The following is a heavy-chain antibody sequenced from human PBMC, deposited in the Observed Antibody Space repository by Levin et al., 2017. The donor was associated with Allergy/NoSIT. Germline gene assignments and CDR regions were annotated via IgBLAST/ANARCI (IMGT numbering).Heavy chain of an antibody. Sequence: GESLKISCAASGFTFSSYAMHWVRQAPGKGLEWVAVISYDGSNKYYADSVKGRFTISRDNSKNTLYLQMNSLRAEDTAVYYCARALNYSSSQGTNYDYGMDVWGHGTPVTVSS. CDR2: ISYDGSNK. V-gene: IGHV3-30-3*01. CDR1: GFTFSSYA. CDR3: ARALNYSSSQGTNYDYGMDV. J-gene: IGHJ6*02. D-gene: IGHD6-13*01.